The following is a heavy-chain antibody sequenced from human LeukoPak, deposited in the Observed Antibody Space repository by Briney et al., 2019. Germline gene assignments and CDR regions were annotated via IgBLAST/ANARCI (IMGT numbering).Heavy chain of an antibody. Sequence: ASVKVSCKASGYTFTGYYMHWVRQAPGQGLEWMVRINPDSGGTDYAQKFQGRVTVTRDTSISTAYMELSRLRSDDTAVYYCASRGDSSGYRFDYWGQRILVTVSS. CDR3: ASRGDSSGYRFDY. D-gene: IGHD3-22*01. CDR2: INPDSGGT. V-gene: IGHV1-2*06. J-gene: IGHJ4*02. CDR1: GYTFTGYY.